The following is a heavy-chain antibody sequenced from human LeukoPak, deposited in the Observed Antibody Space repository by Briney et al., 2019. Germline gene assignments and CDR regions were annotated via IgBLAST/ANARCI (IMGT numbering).Heavy chain of an antibody. V-gene: IGHV4-4*07. CDR1: GGSISSYY. D-gene: IGHD6-13*01. J-gene: IGHJ5*02. CDR2: IYTSGST. CDR3: ARRRVPNSSSWFLWFDP. Sequence: SETLSLTCTVSGGSISSYYWSWIRQPAGKGLEWIGRIYTSGSTNYNPSLKSRVTMSVDTSKNQFSLKLSSVTAADTAVYYCARRRVPNSSSWFLWFDPWGQGTLVTVSS.